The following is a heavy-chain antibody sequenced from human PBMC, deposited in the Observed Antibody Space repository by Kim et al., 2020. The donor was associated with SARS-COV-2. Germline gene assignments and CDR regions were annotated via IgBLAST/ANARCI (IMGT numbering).Heavy chain of an antibody. D-gene: IGHD5-18*01. V-gene: IGHV4-34*01. Sequence: SETLSLTCAVYGGSFSGYYWSWIRQPPGKGLEWIGEINHSGSTNYNPSLKSRVTISVDTSKNQFSLKLSSVTAADTAVYYCARGRYSYLDGWGQGTLDTVSS. CDR2: INHSGST. CDR1: GGSFSGYY. CDR3: ARGRYSYLDG. J-gene: IGHJ4*02.